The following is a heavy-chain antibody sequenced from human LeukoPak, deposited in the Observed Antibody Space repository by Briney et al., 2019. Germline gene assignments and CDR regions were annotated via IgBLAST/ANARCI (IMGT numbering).Heavy chain of an antibody. CDR2: IYYSGST. CDR3: ARPYYYGSGSPLFDP. J-gene: IGHJ5*02. Sequence: SETLSLTCTVSGGSISSYYWSWIRQPPGKGLEWIGYIYYSGSTNYNPSLKSRVTISVDTSKNQFSLKLSSVTAADTAVYYCARPYYYGSGSPLFDPWGQGTLVTVSS. D-gene: IGHD3-10*01. V-gene: IGHV4-59*01. CDR1: GGSISSYY.